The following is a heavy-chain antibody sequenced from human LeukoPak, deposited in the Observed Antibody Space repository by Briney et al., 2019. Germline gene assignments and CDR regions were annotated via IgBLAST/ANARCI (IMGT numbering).Heavy chain of an antibody. V-gene: IGHV4-59*08. CDR1: GCSISSYY. CDR2: IYYSGST. J-gene: IGHJ4*02. Sequence: SGTLSLTCTVSGCSISSYYWSWIRQPPGKGLEWIGYIYYSGSTNYNPSLKSRVTISVDTSKKKLSLKLRSLTAAVTAGYYFAGTRKYSSRWYVCYCWGEGTLVTLS. CDR3: AGTRKYSSRWYVCYC. D-gene: IGHD6-19*01.